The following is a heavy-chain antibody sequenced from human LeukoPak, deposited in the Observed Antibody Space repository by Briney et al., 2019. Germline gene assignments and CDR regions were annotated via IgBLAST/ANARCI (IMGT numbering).Heavy chain of an antibody. V-gene: IGHV1-8*01. Sequence: ASVKVSCKASGYTFTSYDINWVRQATGQGLEWMGWMSPNSGNTGYAQKFQGRVTMTRNTSISTAYMELSSLRSEDTAVYYCARAYDILPDAFDIWGQGTMVTVSS. J-gene: IGHJ3*02. D-gene: IGHD3-9*01. CDR2: MSPNSGNT. CDR1: GYTFTSYD. CDR3: ARAYDILPDAFDI.